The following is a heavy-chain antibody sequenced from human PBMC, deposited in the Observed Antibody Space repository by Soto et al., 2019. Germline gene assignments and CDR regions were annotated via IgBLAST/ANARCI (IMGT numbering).Heavy chain of an antibody. V-gene: IGHV1-69*13. CDR3: ARGVGATLYYGMDV. D-gene: IGHD1-26*01. J-gene: IGHJ6*02. CDR2: IIPIFGTA. CDR1: GGTFSSYA. Sequence: VTVSCKASGGTFSSYAISWVRQAPGQGLEWMGGIIPIFGTANYAQKFQGRVTITADESTSTAYMELSSLRSEDTAVYYCARGVGATLYYGMDVWGQGTTVTVSS.